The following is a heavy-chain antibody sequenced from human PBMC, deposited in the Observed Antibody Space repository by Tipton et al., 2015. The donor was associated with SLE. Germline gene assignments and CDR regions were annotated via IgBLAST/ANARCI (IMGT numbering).Heavy chain of an antibody. J-gene: IGHJ3*02. Sequence: TLSLTCSVSGGSTSNGDSFWSWIRQPPGKGLKWIAYIYYTGSTYYNPSLKSRVTISVDTSKNQFSLKLSSVTAADTAVYYCARVSGIYWSAFDMWGQGTSVTVSS. D-gene: IGHD1-26*01. CDR3: ARVSGIYWSAFDM. CDR2: IYYTGST. CDR1: GGSTSNGDSF. V-gene: IGHV4-30-4*01.